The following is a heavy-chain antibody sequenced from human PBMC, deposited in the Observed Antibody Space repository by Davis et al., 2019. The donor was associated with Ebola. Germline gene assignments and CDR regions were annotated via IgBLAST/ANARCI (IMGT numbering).Heavy chain of an antibody. Sequence: SETLSLTCTVSGGSITSGFHYWGWIRQPPGKGLEWIGSIYYTGSTYYNPSLKSRVAISVDTSKNQFSLELSSVTAADTAVYYCARGGTMVRGVALRYWGQGTLVTVSS. V-gene: IGHV4-39*01. J-gene: IGHJ4*02. CDR1: GGSITSGFHY. CDR3: ARGGTMVRGVALRY. CDR2: IYYTGST. D-gene: IGHD3-10*01.